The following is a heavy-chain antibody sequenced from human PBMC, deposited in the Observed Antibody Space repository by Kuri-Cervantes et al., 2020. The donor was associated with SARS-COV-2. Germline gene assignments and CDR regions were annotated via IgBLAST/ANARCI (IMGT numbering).Heavy chain of an antibody. CDR2: INHSGSS. CDR3: ARFPHFDY. V-gene: IGHV4-34*01. J-gene: IGHJ4*02. CDR1: GGSFSGYY. Sequence: WESLSLTCAAFGGSFSGYYRSWIRQSPGKGLEWIGKINHSGSSNYNPFLSSLVTMSVDTSKNQFSLRLSSVTAADTAMYYCARFPHFDYWGQGTLVTVSS.